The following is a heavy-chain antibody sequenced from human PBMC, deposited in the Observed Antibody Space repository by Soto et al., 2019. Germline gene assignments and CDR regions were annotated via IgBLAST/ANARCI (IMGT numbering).Heavy chain of an antibody. CDR1: GSSINSSGYY. Sequence: PSETLSLTCTVSGSSINSSGYYWGWIRQPPGKGLEWIGSMFYGVSTYYNPSLKSRVTVSVDTSKNQFSLNLRSVTAADTAVYYCARAGGHCSSTSCYYNWFDPWGQGTLVTVSS. CDR2: MFYGVST. D-gene: IGHD2-2*01. CDR3: ARAGGHCSSTSCYYNWFDP. V-gene: IGHV4-39*01. J-gene: IGHJ5*02.